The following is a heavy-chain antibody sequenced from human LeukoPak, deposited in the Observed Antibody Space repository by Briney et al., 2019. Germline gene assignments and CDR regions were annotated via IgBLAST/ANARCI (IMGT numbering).Heavy chain of an antibody. V-gene: IGHV3-30*18. CDR3: AKDRDGYYQY. J-gene: IGHJ4*02. CDR1: GFTFSSYG. CDR2: ISYDGSNK. D-gene: IGHD2-21*02. Sequence: GRSLRLSCAAPGFTFSSYGMHWVRQAPGKGLEWVAVISYDGSNKYYADSVKGRFTISRDNSKNTLYLQMNSLRAEDTAVYYCAKDRDGYYQYWGQGTLVTVSS.